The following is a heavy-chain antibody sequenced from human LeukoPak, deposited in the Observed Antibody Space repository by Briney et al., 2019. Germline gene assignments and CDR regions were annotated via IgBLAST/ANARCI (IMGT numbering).Heavy chain of an antibody. CDR2: ISDTGATT. V-gene: IGHV3-23*01. D-gene: IGHD2-8*01. CDR3: AKDTSIGRYCTNGVCSPFDY. Sequence: TGGSLRLSCAGSEFTFSSYAMSWVRQAPGKGLEWVSAISDTGATTYDADSVKGRFTISRDNSRSTLYLQMNSLRAEDTALYYCAKDTSIGRYCTNGVCSPFDYWGQGTLVTVSS. J-gene: IGHJ4*02. CDR1: EFTFSSYA.